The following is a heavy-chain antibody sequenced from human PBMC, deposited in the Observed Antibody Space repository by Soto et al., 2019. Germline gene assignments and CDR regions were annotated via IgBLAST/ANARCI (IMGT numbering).Heavy chain of an antibody. D-gene: IGHD3-10*01. CDR2: VDYNENT. Sequence: SETLSLTCSVSGGSISSFAYYWGWVRQPPGKGLEWIRTVDYNENTYYNPSLKHHVAISVHTAKNQFSLNLRSVTAADRAIYLCVSRERYYGSPGWFDSWAQATLLTASS. CDR1: GGSISSFAYY. CDR3: VSRERYYGSPGWFDS. J-gene: IGHJ5*01. V-gene: IGHV4-39*01.